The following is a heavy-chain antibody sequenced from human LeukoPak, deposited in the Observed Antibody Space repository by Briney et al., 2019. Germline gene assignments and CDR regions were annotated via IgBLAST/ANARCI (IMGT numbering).Heavy chain of an antibody. CDR2: ISSSSSYI. D-gene: IGHD6-13*01. CDR1: GFTFGSYS. CDR3: ARSGYSSSWPLGG. Sequence: GGSLRLSCAASGFTFGSYSMNWVRQAPGKGLEWVSSISSSSSYIYYADSVKGRFTISRDNAKNSLYLQMNSLRAEDTAVYYCARSGYSSSWPLGGWGQGTLVTVSS. J-gene: IGHJ4*02. V-gene: IGHV3-21*01.